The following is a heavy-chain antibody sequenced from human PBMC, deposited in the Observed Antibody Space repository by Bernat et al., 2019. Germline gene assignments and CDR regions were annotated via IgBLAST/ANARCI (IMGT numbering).Heavy chain of an antibody. CDR1: GFTFSNYP. CDR3: ARDDASAYCSSSGAFDI. V-gene: IGHV3-30*01. D-gene: IGHD6-6*01. Sequence: QVQLVESGGGVVQPGRSLRLSCAASGFTFSNYPMYWVRQAPGKGLEWVAVISFDGSNKYYADSVKGRFTISRDNSKNTLYLQMNSLRAEDTAVYYCARDDASAYCSSSGAFDIWGQGTMVTVSS. J-gene: IGHJ3*02. CDR2: ISFDGSNK.